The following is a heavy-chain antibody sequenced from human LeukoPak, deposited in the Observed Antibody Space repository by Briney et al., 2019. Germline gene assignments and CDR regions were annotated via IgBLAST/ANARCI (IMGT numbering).Heavy chain of an antibody. V-gene: IGHV3-30*18. D-gene: IGHD6-19*01. CDR1: GFTFSTYG. CDR2: ISSDGSNK. Sequence: GGSLRLSCAASGFTFSTYGMHWVRQAPGKGLEWVAVISSDGSNKYYADSVKGRFTISRDNSKNTLYLQMNSLRPEDTAVYYCAKPYSSALRRSDFDYWGQGTLVTVSS. J-gene: IGHJ4*02. CDR3: AKPYSSALRRSDFDY.